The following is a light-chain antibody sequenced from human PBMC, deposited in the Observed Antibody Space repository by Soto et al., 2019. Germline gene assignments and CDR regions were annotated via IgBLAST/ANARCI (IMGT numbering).Light chain of an antibody. V-gene: IGKV1-17*01. CDR2: ATS. Sequence: DIEMSQATYSLSASVGDRVTITCRASQGIRSDLGWYQQKPGKAPKRLIYATSSLQSGVPSRFSGSGSGTDFTLTISSLQPEDFATYYCQQHNSYPLTVGGGTKVDIK. CDR3: QQHNSYPLT. J-gene: IGKJ4*01. CDR1: QGIRSD.